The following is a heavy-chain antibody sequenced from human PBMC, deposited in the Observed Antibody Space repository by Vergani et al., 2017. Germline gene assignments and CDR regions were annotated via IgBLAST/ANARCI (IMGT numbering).Heavy chain of an antibody. CDR2: IYPGDSDT. D-gene: IGHD1-26*01. Sequence: EVQLLESGGGLVQPGESLKISCKGSGYSFTSYWIGWVRQMPGKGLEWMGIIYPGDSDTRYSPSFQGQVTISADKSISTAYLQWSSLKASDTAMYYCARHEGIVGATYYWGQGTLVTVSS. J-gene: IGHJ4*02. CDR1: GYSFTSYW. V-gene: IGHV5-51*01. CDR3: ARHEGIVGATYY.